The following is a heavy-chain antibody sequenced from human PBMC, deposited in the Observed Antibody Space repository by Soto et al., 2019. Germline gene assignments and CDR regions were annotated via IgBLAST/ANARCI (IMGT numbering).Heavy chain of an antibody. CDR1: GGSITSSSYY. V-gene: IGHV4-39*01. CDR2: IYYSRST. Sequence: SETRSLTCTVFGGSITSSSYYWGWIRQPPGRGLEWIGSIYYSRSTSYNPSHNSRVTISVDKSKSQFSLNLNSVTAADPSVYYSARHPTASLDAFEIWGQGTMVTVSS. CDR3: ARHPTASLDAFEI. J-gene: IGHJ3*02.